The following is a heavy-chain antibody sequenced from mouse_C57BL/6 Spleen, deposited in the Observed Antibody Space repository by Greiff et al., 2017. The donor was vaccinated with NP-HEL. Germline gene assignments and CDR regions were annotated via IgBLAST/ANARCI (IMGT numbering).Heavy chain of an antibody. Sequence: QVQLKHSGAELVKPGASVKISCKASGYAFSSYWMNWVKQRPGKGLEWIGQIYPGDGDTNYNGKFKGKATLTADKSSSTAYMQLSSLTSEDSAVYFCARGGTVAPVAYWGQGTLVTVSA. J-gene: IGHJ3*01. CDR2: IYPGDGDT. CDR3: ARGGTVAPVAY. D-gene: IGHD1-1*01. V-gene: IGHV1-80*01. CDR1: GYAFSSYW.